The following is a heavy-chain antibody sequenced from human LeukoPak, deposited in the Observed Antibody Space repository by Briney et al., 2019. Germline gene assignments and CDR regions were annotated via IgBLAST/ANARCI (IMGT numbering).Heavy chain of an antibody. V-gene: IGHV6-1*01. Sequence: SQALSLTCAVSGGSVSGNTAAWSWIRQSPSRGFEWLGRTYYRSKWYNDFAVSVKGRITIKPDTSKNRFSLQLNSVTPEDTAVYYCAKSYSSGWHFDSWGQGTLVTVSS. D-gene: IGHD6-19*01. CDR1: GGSVSGNTAA. J-gene: IGHJ4*02. CDR2: TYYRSKWYN. CDR3: AKSYSSGWHFDS.